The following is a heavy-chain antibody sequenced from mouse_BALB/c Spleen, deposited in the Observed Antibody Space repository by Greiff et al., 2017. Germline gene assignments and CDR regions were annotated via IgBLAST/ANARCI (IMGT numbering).Heavy chain of an antibody. CDR1: GYAFSGYW. J-gene: IGHJ3*01. Sequence: LQESGAELVRPGSSVKISCKASGYAFSGYWMNWVKQRHGQGLEWIGQIYPGDGDTNYNGKFKGKATLTADKSSSTAYMQLSSLTSEDSAVYCCARSGNCNLAYWGQGTLVTVSA. CDR3: ARSGNCNLAY. V-gene: IGHV1-80*01. D-gene: IGHD2-1*01. CDR2: IYPGDGDT.